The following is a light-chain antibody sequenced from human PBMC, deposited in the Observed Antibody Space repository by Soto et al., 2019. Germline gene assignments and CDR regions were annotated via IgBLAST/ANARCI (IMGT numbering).Light chain of an antibody. CDR1: QRINKY. V-gene: IGKV1-39*01. CDR3: QQSFSTPYT. Sequence: DIQMTQSPSSLSASVGDSVTTPCRASQRINKYLNWYQQRSGRAPRLLIHTASSLHSGVPSRFSGSGSGSDFTLTISSLQPEDFAIYFCQQSFSTPYTFGQGTKLEI. CDR2: TAS. J-gene: IGKJ2*01.